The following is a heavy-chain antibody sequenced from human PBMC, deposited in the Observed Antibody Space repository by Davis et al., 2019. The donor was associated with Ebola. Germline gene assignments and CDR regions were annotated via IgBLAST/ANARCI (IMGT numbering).Heavy chain of an antibody. CDR2: IYYSGST. CDR1: GGSISSYY. J-gene: IGHJ5*02. Sequence: SETLSLTCTVSGGSISSYYWSWIGQPPGKGLEWIGYIYYSGSTNYNPSLKSRVTISVDTSKNQFSLKLSSVTAADTAVYYCASLGSPDYEFWSGPTFDPWGQGTLVTVSS. D-gene: IGHD3-3*01. CDR3: ASLGSPDYEFWSGPTFDP. V-gene: IGHV4-59*08.